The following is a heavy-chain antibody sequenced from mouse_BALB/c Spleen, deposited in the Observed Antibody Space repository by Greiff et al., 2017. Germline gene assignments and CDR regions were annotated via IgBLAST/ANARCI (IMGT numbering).Heavy chain of an antibody. CDR1: GFTFTDYY. Sequence: EVQLVESGGGLVQPGGSLRLSCATSGFTFTDYYMSWVRQPPGKALEWLGFIRNKANGYTTEYSASVKGRFTISRDNSQSILYLQMNTLRAEDSATYYCARGRTGTVYAMDYWGQGTSVTVSS. D-gene: IGHD4-1*01. J-gene: IGHJ4*01. CDR3: ARGRTGTVYAMDY. CDR2: IRNKANGYTT. V-gene: IGHV7-3*02.